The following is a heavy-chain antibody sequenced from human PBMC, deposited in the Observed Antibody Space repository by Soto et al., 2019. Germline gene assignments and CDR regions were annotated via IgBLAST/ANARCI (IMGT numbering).Heavy chain of an antibody. CDR2: ISSSGNIM. CDR1: GFTFSGYE. CDR3: ARDIVSFFDY. V-gene: IGHV3-48*03. Sequence: PGGSLRLSCVASGFTFSGYEMNWVRQAPGKGLEWVSYISSSGNIMYYADSVRGRFTISRYNAKNSLYLQMNSLRAEDTAVYHCARDIVSFFDYWGLGTLVTVSS. J-gene: IGHJ4*02. D-gene: IGHD3-16*02.